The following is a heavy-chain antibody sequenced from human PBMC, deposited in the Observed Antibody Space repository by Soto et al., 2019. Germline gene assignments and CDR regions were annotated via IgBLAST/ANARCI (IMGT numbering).Heavy chain of an antibody. D-gene: IGHD5-18*01. V-gene: IGHV3-30-3*01. J-gene: IGHJ4*02. CDR1: GFTFSSYA. CDR3: ARRRQSLSSYGLIDY. CDR2: ISYDGSKK. Sequence: QVQLVESGGGVVQPGRSLRLSCAASGFTFSSYAMHWVRQTPGKGLEWVAVISYDGSKKYYADSVKGRCTISRDNSKNTLYLQMKSLRAEDTAVYYCARRRQSLSSYGLIDYWGQGTLVTVSS.